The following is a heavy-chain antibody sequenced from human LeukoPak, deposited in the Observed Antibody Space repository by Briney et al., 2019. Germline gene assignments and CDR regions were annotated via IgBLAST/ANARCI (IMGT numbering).Heavy chain of an antibody. D-gene: IGHD1-26*01. CDR2: ISAYNGNT. V-gene: IGHV1-18*01. CDR3: ARDTRSGSYGILDY. J-gene: IGHJ4*02. Sequence: ASVKVSCKASGYTFTSYGISWVRQAPGQGSEWMGWISAYNGNTNYAQKLQGRVTMTTDTSTSTAYMELRSLRSDDTAVYYCARDTRSGSYGILDYWGQGTLVTVSS. CDR1: GYTFTSYG.